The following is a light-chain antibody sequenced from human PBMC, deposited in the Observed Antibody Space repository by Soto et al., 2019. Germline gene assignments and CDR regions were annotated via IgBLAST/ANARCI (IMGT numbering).Light chain of an antibody. J-gene: IGLJ1*01. CDR2: NDN. Sequence: QSVLTQPPSASATPGQRVTISCSGGSSNIGSNTVSWYQQVPGTAPKLLIFNDNMRPSGVPDRFSGSKSGPSASLAISGLQSEDEADYHCASWDDRLNGQVFGTGTKLTVL. V-gene: IGLV1-44*01. CDR1: SSNIGSNT. CDR3: ASWDDRLNGQV.